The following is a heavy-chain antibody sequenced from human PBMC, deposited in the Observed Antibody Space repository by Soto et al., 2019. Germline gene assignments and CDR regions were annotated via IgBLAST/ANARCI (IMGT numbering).Heavy chain of an antibody. CDR2: IWYDGSNK. J-gene: IGHJ4*02. D-gene: IGHD3-9*01. V-gene: IGHV3-33*01. CDR3: ARDPLHYDILTGYSPNYFDF. CDR1: GFTFSNYG. Sequence: GGSLRLSCAASGFTFSNYGMHWVRQAPGKGLEWVAVIWYDGSNKYYADSVKGRFTISRDNSKNTLYLQMNSLRAEDTAVYYCARDPLHYDILTGYSPNYFDFWGQGTLVTVSS.